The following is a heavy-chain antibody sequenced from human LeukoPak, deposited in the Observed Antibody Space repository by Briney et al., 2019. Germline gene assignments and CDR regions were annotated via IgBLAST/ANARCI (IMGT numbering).Heavy chain of an antibody. CDR1: GXXFTXXY. V-gene: IGHV1-2*02. CDR2: INPNSGGT. CDR3: GXXXXXXXXXGWFDP. J-gene: IGHJ5*02. Sequence: GXXFTXXYMHWVRQAPGQGLEWMGWINPNSGGTNXAQKFQGRVTMTRDTAISTAYMELSRLRCDDTAVYYCGXXXXXXXXXGWFDPWGQGTLVTVSS.